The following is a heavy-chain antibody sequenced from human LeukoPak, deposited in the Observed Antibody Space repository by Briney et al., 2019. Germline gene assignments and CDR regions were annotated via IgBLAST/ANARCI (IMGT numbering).Heavy chain of an antibody. V-gene: IGHV1-2*02. D-gene: IGHD1/OR15-1a*01. CDR2: INPNSGGT. CDR1: GYTFTGYY. CDR3: ATIAPLDAFDI. J-gene: IGHJ3*02. Sequence: ASVKVSCKASGYTFTGYYMHWVRQAPGQGLEWMGWINPNSGGTNYAQKFQGRVTMTRDTSISTAYMELSSLRSEDTAVYYCATIAPLDAFDIWGQGTMVTVSS.